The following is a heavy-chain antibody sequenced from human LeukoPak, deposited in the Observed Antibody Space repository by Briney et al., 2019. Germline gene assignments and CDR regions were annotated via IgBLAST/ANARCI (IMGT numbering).Heavy chain of an antibody. V-gene: IGHV1-2*06. CDR3: ARDISLEDIVVVPAAMTWFDP. CDR2: INPNSGGT. J-gene: IGHJ5*02. CDR1: GYTFTGYY. D-gene: IGHD2-2*01. Sequence: ASVKVSCKASGYTFTGYYMHWVRQAPGQGLEWTGRINPNSGGTNYAQKFQGRVTMTRDTSISTAYMELSRLRSDDTAVYYCARDISLEDIVVVPAAMTWFDPWGQGTLVTVSS.